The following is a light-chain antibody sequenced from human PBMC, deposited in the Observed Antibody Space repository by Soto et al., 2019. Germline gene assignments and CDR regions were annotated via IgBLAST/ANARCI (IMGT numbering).Light chain of an antibody. CDR2: LGS. J-gene: IGKJ1*01. CDR1: QSLVHSNGYNS. Sequence: DIVMTQSPLSLPVTPGEPASISCRSSQSLVHSNGYNSLAWYLQKPGQSPQLLIYLGSNRASGVPDRFSGSGSATDFTLTISRVEAEDVGVYYCLQSLQTPRTFGQGTKVEIK. V-gene: IGKV2-28*01. CDR3: LQSLQTPRT.